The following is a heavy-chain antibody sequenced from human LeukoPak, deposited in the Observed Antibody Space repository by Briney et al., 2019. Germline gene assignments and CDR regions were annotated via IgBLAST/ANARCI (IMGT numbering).Heavy chain of an antibody. D-gene: IGHD3-22*01. J-gene: IGHJ3*02. CDR2: ISAYNGNT. V-gene: IGHV1-18*04. CDR3: ARAEGYYYDSSGPAGAFDI. CDR1: GYTFTSYG. Sequence: ASVKVSCKASGYTFTSYGISWVRQAPGQGLEWMGWISAYNGNTNYAQKLQGRVTMTTDTSTSTAYMELRSLRSDDTAVHYCARAEGYYYDSSGPAGAFDIWGQGTMVTVSS.